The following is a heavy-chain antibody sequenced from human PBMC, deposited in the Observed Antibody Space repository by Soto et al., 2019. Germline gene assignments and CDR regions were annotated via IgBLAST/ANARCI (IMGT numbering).Heavy chain of an antibody. D-gene: IGHD6-19*01. Sequence: QVQLVQSGAEVKKPGSSVKVSCKASGGTFSSYTISWVRQAPGQGLEWMGRIIPILGIANNAQKFQGRVTXXAXKXXSTAYMELSSLRSEDTAVYYCARDGYSSGWSNFDYWGQGTLVTVSS. V-gene: IGHV1-69*08. J-gene: IGHJ4*02. CDR2: IIPILGIA. CDR3: ARDGYSSGWSNFDY. CDR1: GGTFSSYT.